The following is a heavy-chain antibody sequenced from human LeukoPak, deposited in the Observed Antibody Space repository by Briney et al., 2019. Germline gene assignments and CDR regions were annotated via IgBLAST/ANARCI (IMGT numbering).Heavy chain of an antibody. CDR1: GFIFGDHA. D-gene: IGHD5-18*01. J-gene: IGHJ6*02. Sequence: GRSLRLSCTGSGFIFGDHAMGWVRRAPGKGLEWVGFIRSKAFGATTEYAASVKGRFTISRDDSKGIAYLQMDSLKTEDTGVYYCTRGPIQLGLHNGMDVWGQGTTVTVSS. CDR3: TRGPIQLGLHNGMDV. V-gene: IGHV3-49*04. CDR2: IRSKAFGATT.